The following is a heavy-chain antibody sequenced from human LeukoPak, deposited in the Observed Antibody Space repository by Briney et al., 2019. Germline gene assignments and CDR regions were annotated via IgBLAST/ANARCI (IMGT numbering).Heavy chain of an antibody. CDR1: GFTFKNFE. Sequence: GGSLRLSCVGTGFTFKNFEMNWVRQAPGKGLEWISYITSSGATTYYADSAKGRFTISRDNAKNSLYLQMNSLRAEDTAFYYCATPRSITTIYWGPGTLVTVSS. D-gene: IGHD4-11*01. J-gene: IGHJ4*02. V-gene: IGHV3-48*03. CDR2: ITSSGATT. CDR3: ATPRSITTIY.